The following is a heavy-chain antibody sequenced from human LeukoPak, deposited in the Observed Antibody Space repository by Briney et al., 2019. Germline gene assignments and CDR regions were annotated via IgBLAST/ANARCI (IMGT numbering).Heavy chain of an antibody. J-gene: IGHJ4*02. CDR3: ATHCSGGSCYGAAGRVDDY. CDR1: GGSVSSGSYY. Sequence: SQTLSLTCTVSGGSVSSGSYYWSWIRQPAGKGLEWIGRIYTSGSTNYNPSLKSRVTISVDTSKSQFSLKLSSVTAADTAVYYCATHCSGGSCYGAAGRVDDYWGQGTLVTVSS. V-gene: IGHV4-61*02. CDR2: IYTSGST. D-gene: IGHD2-15*01.